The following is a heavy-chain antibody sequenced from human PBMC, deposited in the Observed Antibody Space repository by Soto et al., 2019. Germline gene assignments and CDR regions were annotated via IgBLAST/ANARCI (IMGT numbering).Heavy chain of an antibody. J-gene: IGHJ6*04. CDR2: IYSGGDT. D-gene: IGHD3-10*01. CDR3: ARKTDSIPSGGDV. CDR1: GFAVRHNC. V-gene: IGHV3-53*04. Sequence: EVQLVESGGGLVQPGGSLRLSCTASGFAVRHNCMTWVRQAPGKGLEWVSLIYSGGDTAYADSVKGRFTISRHTSQNTLYLQMNSLRAEDTAVYYCARKTDSIPSGGDVWGKGTAVTVSS.